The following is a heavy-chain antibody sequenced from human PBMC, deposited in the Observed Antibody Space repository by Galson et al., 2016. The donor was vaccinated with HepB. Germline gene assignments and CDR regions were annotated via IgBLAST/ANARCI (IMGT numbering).Heavy chain of an antibody. D-gene: IGHD3-10*01. CDR1: GFTFSTYG. CDR2: TKPDGSEK. V-gene: IGHV3-7*03. J-gene: IGHJ4*02. CDR3: AGGYFWFGEGLSDY. Sequence: SLRLSCAASGFTFSTYGMHWVRQARGKGLEWVANTKPDGSEKYYVDSVKGRFSISRDNTQKSLYLQMNSLRAEDTAVYYCAGGYFWFGEGLSDYWGQGTLVTVSS.